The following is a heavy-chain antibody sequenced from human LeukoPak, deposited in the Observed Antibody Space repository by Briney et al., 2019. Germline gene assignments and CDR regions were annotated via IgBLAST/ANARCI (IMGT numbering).Heavy chain of an antibody. J-gene: IGHJ5*02. CDR1: GYSFTSYW. Sequence: GESLKISCQGSGYSFTSYWIGWVRQMPGKGLGWMGIIYPGDSDTRYSPSFQGQVTISADKSISTAYLQWSSLKASDTAMYYCARRGPNAYNWNFLISDWFDPWGQGTLVTVSS. CDR3: ARRGPNAYNWNFLISDWFDP. V-gene: IGHV5-51*01. D-gene: IGHD1-7*01. CDR2: IYPGDSDT.